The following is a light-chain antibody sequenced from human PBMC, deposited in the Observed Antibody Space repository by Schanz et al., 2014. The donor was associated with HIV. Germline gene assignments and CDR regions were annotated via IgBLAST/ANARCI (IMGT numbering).Light chain of an antibody. Sequence: QSALTQPASVSGSPGQSITISCTGPNSDINFYYYVSWFQQHPGKAPQLMICDDSRRPSGVSNRFSGSKSDNTASLTISGLQPEDEADYYCIAYTSDTVLFGGGTKLTVL. CDR2: DDS. CDR3: IAYTSDTVL. J-gene: IGLJ2*01. V-gene: IGLV2-14*03. CDR1: NSDINFYYY.